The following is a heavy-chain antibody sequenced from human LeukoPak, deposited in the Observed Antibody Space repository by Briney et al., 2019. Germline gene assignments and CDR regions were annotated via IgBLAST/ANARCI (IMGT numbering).Heavy chain of an antibody. Sequence: NPSETLSLTCTVSGGSISSSSYYWGWIRQPPGKGLEWIGSIYYSGSTYYNPSLKSRVTISVDMSKNQFSLKLSSVTAADTAVYYCARDHYGYMRGRWFDPWGQGTLVTVSS. CDR2: IYYSGST. CDR1: GGSISSSSYY. D-gene: IGHD5-18*01. J-gene: IGHJ5*02. CDR3: ARDHYGYMRGRWFDP. V-gene: IGHV4-39*07.